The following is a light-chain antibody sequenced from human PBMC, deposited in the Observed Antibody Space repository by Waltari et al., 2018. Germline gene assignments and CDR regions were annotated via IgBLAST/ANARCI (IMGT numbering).Light chain of an antibody. CDR3: QQYDNLPRA. Sequence: DIQMHQSPPSLSASVGDRVTITCQASHDISNYLNWYQQKPGKAPKLLIYDASNLETGVPSRFSGSGSGTDFTFTISSLQPEDIATYYCQQYDNLPRAFGQGTKLEIK. J-gene: IGKJ2*01. CDR2: DAS. V-gene: IGKV1-33*01. CDR1: HDISNY.